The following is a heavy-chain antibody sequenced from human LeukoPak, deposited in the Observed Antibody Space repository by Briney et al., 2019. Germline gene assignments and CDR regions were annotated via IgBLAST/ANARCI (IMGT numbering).Heavy chain of an antibody. Sequence: GGSLRLSCAASGFSFSSYEMNWVRQAPGKGLEWVSYISSSGSTVYYADSVKGRFTISRDNTRNSLYLQMNSLRAEDTAVYFCARDASALYWGRGTLVTVSS. D-gene: IGHD6-19*01. J-gene: IGHJ4*02. CDR3: ARDASALY. CDR2: ISSSGSTV. V-gene: IGHV3-48*03. CDR1: GFSFSSYE.